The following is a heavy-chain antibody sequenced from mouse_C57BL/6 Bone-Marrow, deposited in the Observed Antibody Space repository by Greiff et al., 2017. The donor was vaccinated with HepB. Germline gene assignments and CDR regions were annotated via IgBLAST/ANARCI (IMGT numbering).Heavy chain of an antibody. J-gene: IGHJ4*01. CDR1: GYTFTGYW. Sequence: VKLMESGAELMKPGASVKLSCKATGYTFTGYWIEWVKQRPGHGLEWIGEILPGSGSTNYNEKFKGKATLTVDTSSSTAYMQLSSLTSEDSAVYYCARGGSTMITTGYYYDMDYWGQGTSVTVSS. D-gene: IGHD2-4*01. CDR3: ARGGSTMITTGYYYDMDY. V-gene: IGHV1-9*01. CDR2: ILPGSGST.